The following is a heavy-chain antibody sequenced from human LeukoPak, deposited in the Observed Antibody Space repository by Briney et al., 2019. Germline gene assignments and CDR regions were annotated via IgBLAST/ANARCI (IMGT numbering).Heavy chain of an antibody. J-gene: IGHJ3*02. CDR2: TFYRSKWYN. D-gene: IGHD6-19*01. Sequence: SQTLSLTCAISGDSVSSNSVAWNWIKQSPSRGLEWLGRTFYRSKWYNDYAVSVKSRITINPDTSKNQFSLQLNSVTPEDTAVYYCARDGGWAGFDIWGQGTMVTVSS. V-gene: IGHV6-1*01. CDR1: GDSVSSNSVA. CDR3: ARDGGWAGFDI.